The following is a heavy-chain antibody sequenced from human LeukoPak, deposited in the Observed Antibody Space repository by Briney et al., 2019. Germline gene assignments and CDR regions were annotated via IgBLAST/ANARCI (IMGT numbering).Heavy chain of an antibody. V-gene: IGHV3-7*01. Sequence: PGGSLRLSCAASGFSFSKYWMNWVRQAPGKGLEWVATISQDGSQKYLADFVKGRFTISRDNARNSLYLQMTSLRGDDTAVHYCVRSKVVAEAGKSWFDPWGQGTRVTVTS. CDR3: VRSKVVAEAGKSWFDP. CDR1: GFSFSKYW. J-gene: IGHJ5*01. CDR2: ISQDGSQK. D-gene: IGHD6-13*01.